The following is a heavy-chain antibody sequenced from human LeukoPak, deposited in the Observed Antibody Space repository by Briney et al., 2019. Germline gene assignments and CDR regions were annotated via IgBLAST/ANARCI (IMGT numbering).Heavy chain of an antibody. D-gene: IGHD4-17*01. V-gene: IGHV1-69*13. CDR2: IIPIFGTA. CDR3: AREPVDTSYGDPYYFDY. CDR1: GGTFSSYA. Sequence: GASVKVSCEASGGTFSSYAISWVRQAPGQGLEWMGGIIPIFGTANYAQKFQGRVTITADESTSTAYMELSSLRSEDTAVYYCAREPVDTSYGDPYYFDYWGQGTLVTVSS. J-gene: IGHJ4*02.